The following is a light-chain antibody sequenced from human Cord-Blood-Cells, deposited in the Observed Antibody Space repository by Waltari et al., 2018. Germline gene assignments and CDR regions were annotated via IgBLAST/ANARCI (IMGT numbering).Light chain of an antibody. V-gene: IGKV4-1*01. CDR1: QSVLYSSNNNNY. J-gene: IGKJ2*01. CDR2: WAS. Sequence: DIVMTQSQDSLAVYLGERATVHCKSRQSVLYSSNNNNYLAWYQQKPGQPPKLLIYWASTRESGVPDRFSGSGSGTDFTLTISSLQAEDVAVYYCQQYYSTPYTFGQGTKLEIK. CDR3: QQYYSTPYT.